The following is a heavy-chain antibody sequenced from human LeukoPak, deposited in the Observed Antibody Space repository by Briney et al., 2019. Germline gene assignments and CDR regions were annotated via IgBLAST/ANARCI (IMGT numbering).Heavy chain of an antibody. CDR1: GFTFSSYS. J-gene: IGHJ6*02. CDR2: ISSSSSYI. CDR3: ARDRRFLEWGDYYYGMDV. Sequence: GGSLRLSCAASGFTFSSYSMNWVRQAPGKGLEWVSSISSSSSYIYYADSVKGRFTISRDNAKNSLYLQMNSLRAEDTAVYYCARDRRFLEWGDYYYGMDVWGQGTTVTVSS. D-gene: IGHD3-3*01. V-gene: IGHV3-21*01.